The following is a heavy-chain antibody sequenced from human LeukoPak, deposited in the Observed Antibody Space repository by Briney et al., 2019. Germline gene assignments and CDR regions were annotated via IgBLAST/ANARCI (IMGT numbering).Heavy chain of an antibody. CDR3: ARIRKAGYSYGSYYYYGMDV. Sequence: GGSLRLSCAASGFTFSSYWMSWVRQAPGRGLEWVANIKHDGSEKYYVDSVKGRFTISRDNAKNSLYLQMNSLRAEDTAVYYCARIRKAGYSYGSYYYYGMDVWGQGTTVTVSS. D-gene: IGHD5-18*01. CDR1: GFTFSSYW. CDR2: IKHDGSEK. J-gene: IGHJ6*02. V-gene: IGHV3-7*04.